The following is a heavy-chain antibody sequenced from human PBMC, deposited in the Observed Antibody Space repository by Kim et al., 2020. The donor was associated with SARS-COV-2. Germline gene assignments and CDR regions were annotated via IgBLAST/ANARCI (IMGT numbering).Heavy chain of an antibody. CDR2: ISGDGGIT. Sequence: GGSLRLSCAASGFTFDDYAMHWVRQAPGKGLEWVSVISGDGGITYYADSVKGRFAISRDNSQHSLYLQMNSLRTEDSALYYCAKDFDTTGYYFDDWGQGTLVTVSS. V-gene: IGHV3-43*02. CDR3: AKDFDTTGYYFDD. CDR1: GFTFDDYA. J-gene: IGHJ4*02. D-gene: IGHD3-22*01.